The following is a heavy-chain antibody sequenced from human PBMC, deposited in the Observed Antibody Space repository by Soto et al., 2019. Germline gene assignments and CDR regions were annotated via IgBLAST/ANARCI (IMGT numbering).Heavy chain of an antibody. CDR2: IIPILGIA. CDR1: GGTFSSYT. Sequence: QVQLVQSGAEVKKPGSSVKVSCKASGGTFSSYTISWVRQAPGQGLEWMGRIIPILGIANYAQKFQGRVTITADKSTSTAYMELSSLRSEDTAVYYCARPASLGYCSGGSCYSGAVDIWGQGTMVTVSS. V-gene: IGHV1-69*02. J-gene: IGHJ3*02. D-gene: IGHD2-15*01. CDR3: ARPASLGYCSGGSCYSGAVDI.